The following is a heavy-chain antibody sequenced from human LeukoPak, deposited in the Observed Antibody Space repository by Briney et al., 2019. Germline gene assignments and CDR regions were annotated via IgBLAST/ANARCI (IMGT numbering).Heavy chain of an antibody. J-gene: IGHJ6*02. V-gene: IGHV3-9*01. CDR3: AKAGVEDYYYGMDV. D-gene: IGHD2-15*01. CDR2: ISWNSGSI. CDR1: GXTFXDYA. Sequence: GGSLRLSCAASGXTFXDYAMHWVRQAPXXXXXWVXGISWNSGSIGYADSVKGRFTISRDNAKNSLYLQMNSLRAEDTALYYCAKAGVEDYYYGMDVWGQGTTVTVSS.